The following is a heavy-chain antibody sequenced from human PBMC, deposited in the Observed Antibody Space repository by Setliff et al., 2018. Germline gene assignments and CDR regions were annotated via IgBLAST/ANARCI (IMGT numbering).Heavy chain of an antibody. V-gene: IGHV5-51*01. D-gene: IGHD3-3*01. CDR2: IYPGDSDT. J-gene: IGHJ3*02. CDR1: GYSFTSYW. Sequence: GASLKISCKGSGYSFTSYWIGWVRQMPGKGLAWMGIIYPGDSDTRYSPSFQGQATISADKSISTAYLQWSSLKASDTAMYYCARQAIFGSDAFDIWGQGTMVTVSS. CDR3: ARQAIFGSDAFDI.